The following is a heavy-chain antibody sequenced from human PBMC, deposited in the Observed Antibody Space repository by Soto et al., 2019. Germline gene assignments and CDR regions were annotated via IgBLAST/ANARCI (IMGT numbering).Heavy chain of an antibody. D-gene: IGHD6-13*01. CDR1: GFSVSSNY. V-gene: IGHV3-53*01. Sequence: LRLSCAASGFSVSSNYMTWVRQAPGKGLEWVSVIYDGGSTYYVDSVKGRFTISRDISKNTVYLQMNSLRAEDTAVYYCARGWQLDPIDYWGQGTLVTVSS. CDR3: ARGWQLDPIDY. J-gene: IGHJ4*02. CDR2: IYDGGST.